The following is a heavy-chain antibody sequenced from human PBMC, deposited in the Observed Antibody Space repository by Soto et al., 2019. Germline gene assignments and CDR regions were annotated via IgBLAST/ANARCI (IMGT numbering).Heavy chain of an antibody. CDR1: GGSISSGDYY. V-gene: IGHV4-30-4*01. D-gene: IGHD1-26*01. J-gene: IGHJ4*02. CDR3: ARYRYSGSYFFAY. CDR2: IHNSVST. Sequence: QVQLQESGPGLVKPSQTLSLTCTVSGGSISSGDYYWSWIRQPPGQGLEWIAYIHNSVSTHYNPSLKSRVTISVDTSKNQFSLKLSSVTAADTAVYYCARYRYSGSYFFAYWCQGILVTVSS.